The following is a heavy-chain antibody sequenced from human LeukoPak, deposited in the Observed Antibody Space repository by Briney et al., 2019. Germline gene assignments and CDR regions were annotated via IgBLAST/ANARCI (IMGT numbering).Heavy chain of an antibody. CDR2: ISAYNGNT. Sequence: ASVKVSCKASGYTFTSYGISWVRQAPGQGLEWMGWISAYNGNTNYAQKLQGRVTMTTDTSTSTAYMELRSLRSDDTAVYYCARGLYYYGSGSYHPFDYWGQGALVTVSS. D-gene: IGHD3-10*01. CDR3: ARGLYYYGSGSYHPFDY. V-gene: IGHV1-18*01. J-gene: IGHJ4*02. CDR1: GYTFTSYG.